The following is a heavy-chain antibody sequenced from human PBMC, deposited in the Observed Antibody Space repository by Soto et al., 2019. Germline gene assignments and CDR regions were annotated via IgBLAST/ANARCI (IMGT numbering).Heavy chain of an antibody. D-gene: IGHD1-26*01. V-gene: IGHV3-30-3*01. CDR2: ISYDGSNK. CDR3: ARETPSSRGSPGYYYGMDV. J-gene: IGHJ6*02. Sequence: QVQLVESGGGVVQPGRSLRLSCGASGFTFSTYAMHWVRQAPGKGLEWVAVISYDGSNKYYTDSVKGRFTISRDNSKNALYVQRNYLRGEDTAVYYCARETPSSRGSPGYYYGMDVWGQGTTVTVSS. CDR1: GFTFSTYA.